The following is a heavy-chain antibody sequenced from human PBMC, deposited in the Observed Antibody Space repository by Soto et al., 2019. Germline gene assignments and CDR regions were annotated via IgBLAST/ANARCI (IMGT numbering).Heavy chain of an antibody. CDR3: ARDVYIVVVPAAMPGFDY. D-gene: IGHD2-2*01. V-gene: IGHV1-24*01. CDR2: FGADNGNT. J-gene: IGHJ4*02. Sequence: GASVKVSCKVSGYTLTELSMHWVRQAPGKGLEWMGGFGADNGNTNYAQKLQGRVTMTTDTSTSTAYMELRSLRSDDTAVYYCARDVYIVVVPAAMPGFDYWGQGTLVTVSS. CDR1: GYTLTELS.